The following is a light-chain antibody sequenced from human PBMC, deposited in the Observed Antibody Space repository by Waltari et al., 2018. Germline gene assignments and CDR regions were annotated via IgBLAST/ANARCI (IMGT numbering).Light chain of an antibody. V-gene: IGKV3-11*01. CDR1: QNVGNS. Sequence: ENVLTQSPATLSLSPGEAATLSCRASQNVGNSLAWYQHKPGKAPRLLIYDAANRASGIPARFSGSGSGTDFTLTISSREPDDFAVYYCQQRSNWHTFGQGTRLEIK. CDR2: DAA. CDR3: QQRSNWHT. J-gene: IGKJ2*01.